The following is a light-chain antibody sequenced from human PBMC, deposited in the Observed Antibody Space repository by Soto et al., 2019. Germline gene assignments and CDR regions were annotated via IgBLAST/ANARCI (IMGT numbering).Light chain of an antibody. CDR3: SSYTRSSTLI. V-gene: IGLV2-14*01. CDR2: DVN. CDR1: SSDIGIYNY. J-gene: IGLJ2*01. Sequence: QSALTQPASVSGSPGQSITISCTGTSSDIGIYNYVSWYQQHPGKGPKLIIYDVNNRSSGVSDRFSGSKSGNTASLTISGLQTEDEADYYCSSYTRSSTLIFGGGTKVTVL.